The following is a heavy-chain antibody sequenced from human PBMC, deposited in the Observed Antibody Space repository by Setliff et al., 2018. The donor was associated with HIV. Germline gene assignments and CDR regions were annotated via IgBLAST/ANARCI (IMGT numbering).Heavy chain of an antibody. Sequence: SETLSLTCTVSGDSIGSSSYYWAWIRQPPGKGLEWIGNIYYSGSTYYNPSLKTRVTISVDGSKNQFSLKLSSVTAADTAIYYCARGYYDSNVYYFPGYWGQGTLVTVSS. CDR1: GDSIGSSSYY. D-gene: IGHD3-22*01. V-gene: IGHV4-39*07. CDR3: ARGYYDSNVYYFPGY. CDR2: IYYSGST. J-gene: IGHJ4*02.